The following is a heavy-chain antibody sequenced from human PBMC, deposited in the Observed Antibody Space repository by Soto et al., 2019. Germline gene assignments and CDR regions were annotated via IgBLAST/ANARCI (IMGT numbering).Heavy chain of an antibody. CDR1: GYTFTSYA. CDR2: MNPNSGNT. Sequence: ASVKVSCKASGYTFTSYAMHWVRQAPGQRLEWMGWMNPNSGNTGYAQKFQGRVTMTRNTSISTAYMELSSLRSDDTAVYYCARDSDSYRGYYYGMDGCGQGTTVTVSS. D-gene: IGHD2-21*02. J-gene: IGHJ6*02. V-gene: IGHV1-8*02. CDR3: ARDSDSYRGYYYGMDG.